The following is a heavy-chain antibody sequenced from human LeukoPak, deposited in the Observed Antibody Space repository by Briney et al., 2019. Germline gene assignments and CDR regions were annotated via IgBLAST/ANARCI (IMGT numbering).Heavy chain of an antibody. CDR2: VNSDGSGT. Sequence: GGSLRLSCAASGFTFSTYAMSWVRQIPGKGLVWVSHVNSDGSGTDYADSVKGRFTISRDNAKNTLYLQMNSLRVEDTAVYYCVCLGLGGLSLDWGQGTLVTVSS. V-gene: IGHV3-74*01. J-gene: IGHJ4*02. CDR3: VCLGLGGLSLD. D-gene: IGHD3-16*01. CDR1: GFTFSTYA.